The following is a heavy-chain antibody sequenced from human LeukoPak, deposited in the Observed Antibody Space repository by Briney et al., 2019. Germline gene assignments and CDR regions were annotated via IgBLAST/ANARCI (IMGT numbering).Heavy chain of an antibody. D-gene: IGHD6-19*01. Sequence: SETLSLTCTVSGGSISSYYWSWIRQPPGKGLEWIAYIYYSGNTDYNPSVKSRVTISVDTSKNQFSLKLSSVTAADTAVYYCASGFRGWYIIDYWGQGTLVTVSS. CDR2: IYYSGNT. J-gene: IGHJ4*02. V-gene: IGHV4-59*01. CDR3: ASGFRGWYIIDY. CDR1: GGSISSYY.